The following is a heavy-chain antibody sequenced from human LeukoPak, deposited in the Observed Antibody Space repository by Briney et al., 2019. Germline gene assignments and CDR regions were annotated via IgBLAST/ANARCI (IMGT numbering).Heavy chain of an antibody. V-gene: IGHV3-11*01. Sequence: GGSLRLSCAASGFTFSDYYMSWIRQAPGKGLEWVSYISSSGGTIYYADSVKGRFTISRDNAKNSLHLQMNSLRAEDTTVYYCARGAYYDFWSGYGGYYMDVWGKGTTVTVSS. D-gene: IGHD3-3*01. CDR1: GFTFSDYY. CDR2: ISSSGGTI. CDR3: ARGAYYDFWSGYGGYYMDV. J-gene: IGHJ6*03.